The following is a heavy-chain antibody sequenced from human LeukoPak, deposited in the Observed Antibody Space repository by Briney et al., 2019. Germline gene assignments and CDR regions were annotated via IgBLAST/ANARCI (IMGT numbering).Heavy chain of an antibody. J-gene: IGHJ6*02. D-gene: IGHD3-9*01. CDR2: ISGSGGST. CDR3: AKGLGLLSYYGMDV. Sequence: GGSLRLSCAASGFTFSSYAMSWVRQAPGKGLEWVSAISGSGGSTYYADSVKGRFTISRDNSKNTLYLQMNSLRAEDTAVYYCAKGLGLLSYYGMDVWGQGTTVTVSS. V-gene: IGHV3-23*01. CDR1: GFTFSSYA.